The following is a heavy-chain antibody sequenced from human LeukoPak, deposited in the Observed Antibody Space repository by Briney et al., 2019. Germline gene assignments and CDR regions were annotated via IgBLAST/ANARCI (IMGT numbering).Heavy chain of an antibody. CDR1: GGTFSSYA. J-gene: IGHJ4*02. D-gene: IGHD3-22*01. CDR3: ARGYYYDSSGYFEFDY. CDR2: IIPILGIA. V-gene: IGHV1-69*04. Sequence: GASVKVSFKASGGTFSSYAISWVRQAPGQGLEWMGRIIPILGIANYAQKFQGRVTITADKSTSTAYMELSSLRSEDTAVYYCARGYYYDSSGYFEFDYWGQGTLVTVSS.